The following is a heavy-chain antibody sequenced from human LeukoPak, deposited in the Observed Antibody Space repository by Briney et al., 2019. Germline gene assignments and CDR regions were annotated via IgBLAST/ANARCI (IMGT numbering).Heavy chain of an antibody. D-gene: IGHD2-2*01. CDR3: ARDRDIVVVPAALPYYGMDV. CDR1: GGSFSGYY. CDR2: INHSGST. J-gene: IGHJ6*04. V-gene: IGHV4-34*01. Sequence: SETLSLTCAVYGGSFSGYYWSWIRQPPGKGLEWIGEINHSGSTNYNPSLKSPVTISVDTSKNQFSLKLNSVTAADTAVYYCARDRDIVVVPAALPYYGMDVWGKGTTVTVSS.